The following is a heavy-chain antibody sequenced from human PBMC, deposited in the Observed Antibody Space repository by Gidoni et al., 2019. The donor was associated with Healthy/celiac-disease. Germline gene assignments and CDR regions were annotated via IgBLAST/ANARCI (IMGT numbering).Heavy chain of an antibody. Sequence: QVQLVESGGGVVQPGRSLRLSCSASGFTFSSYAMHWVRQAPGKGLEWVAVISYDGSNKYYADSVKGRFTISRDNSKNTLYLQMNSLRAEDTAVYYCARDSGIAAVVWWAFDIWGQGTMVTVSS. CDR3: ARDSGIAAVVWWAFDI. J-gene: IGHJ3*02. CDR1: GFTFSSYA. CDR2: ISYDGSNK. V-gene: IGHV3-30*01. D-gene: IGHD6-13*01.